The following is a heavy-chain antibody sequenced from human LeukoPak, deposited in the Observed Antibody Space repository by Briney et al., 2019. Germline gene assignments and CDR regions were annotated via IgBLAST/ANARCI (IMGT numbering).Heavy chain of an antibody. CDR3: ARASIAAAGGTAPGWFDP. V-gene: IGHV4-59*11. Sequence: SETLSLTCTVSSGSISSHYWSWIRQPPGKGLEWIGYIYYSGSTNYNPSLKSRVTISVDTSKNQFSLKLSSVTAADTAVYYCARASIAAAGGTAPGWFDPWGQGTLVTVSS. CDR1: SGSISSHY. D-gene: IGHD6-13*01. J-gene: IGHJ5*02. CDR2: IYYSGST.